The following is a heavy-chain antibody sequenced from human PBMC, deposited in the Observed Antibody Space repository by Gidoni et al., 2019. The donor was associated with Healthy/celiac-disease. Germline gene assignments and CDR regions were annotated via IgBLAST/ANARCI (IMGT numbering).Heavy chain of an antibody. CDR3: ARERWGSTVTTLSDY. CDR2: IISSSSYI. CDR1: GFPFSSYS. V-gene: IGHV3-21*01. D-gene: IGHD4-17*01. Sequence: EVQLVASGGGLVKPGGSLRLSCAASGFPFSSYSMNWVRQAPGKGLEWVSSIISSSSYIYYADSVKGRVTISIDNAKNSLYLQMNSLRAEDTAVYYCARERWGSTVTTLSDYWGQGTLVTVSS. J-gene: IGHJ4*02.